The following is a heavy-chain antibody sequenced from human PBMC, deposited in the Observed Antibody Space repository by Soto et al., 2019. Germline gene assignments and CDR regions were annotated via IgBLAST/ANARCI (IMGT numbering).Heavy chain of an antibody. J-gene: IGHJ1*01. D-gene: IGHD3-9*01. CDR2: ISSSAVYI. Sequence: PGVSRRLSCAASGFSFIRYSLRWVRQAPGKGLEWVASISSSAVYIDYADSVKGRVTISRDNATNSLYLQMNSLRAEATATYYCGRNGLEYYDTELLYFENSGQGTMVT. V-gene: IGHV3-21*01. CDR1: GFSFIRYS. CDR3: GRNGLEYYDTELLYFEN.